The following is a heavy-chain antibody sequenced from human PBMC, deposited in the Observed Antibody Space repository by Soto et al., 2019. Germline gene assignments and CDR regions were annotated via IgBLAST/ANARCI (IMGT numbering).Heavy chain of an antibody. CDR2: IYYSGST. Sequence: SETLSLTCTVSGGSISSYYWSWIRQPPGKGLEWIGYIYYSGSTNYNPSLKSRVTISVDTSKNQFSLKLSSVTAADTAVYYCARTLFGCRILFDSRGQGSSVIVSS. V-gene: IGHV4-59*01. D-gene: IGHD3-10*02. J-gene: IGHJ5*01. CDR1: GGSISSYY. CDR3: ARTLFGCRILFDS.